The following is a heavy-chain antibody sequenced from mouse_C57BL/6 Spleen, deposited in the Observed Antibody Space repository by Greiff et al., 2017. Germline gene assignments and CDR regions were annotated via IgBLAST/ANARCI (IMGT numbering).Heavy chain of an antibody. D-gene: IGHD4-1*01. V-gene: IGHV1-15*01. CDR3: TKMCVGRAY. Sequence: QVQLMESGAELVRPGASLTLSCKASGYTFTDYEMHWVKQTPVHGLAWIGAIDPETGGTAYNQKFKGKAILTADNASSTAYMELRSLTSKDSAVYDSTKMCVGRAYWGQGTLVTVSA. CDR2: IDPETGGT. J-gene: IGHJ3*01. CDR1: GYTFTDYE.